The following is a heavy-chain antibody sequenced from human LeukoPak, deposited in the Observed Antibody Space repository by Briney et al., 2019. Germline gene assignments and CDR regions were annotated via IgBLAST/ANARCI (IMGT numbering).Heavy chain of an antibody. CDR2: IYYSGST. CDR1: GGSISSYY. J-gene: IGHJ3*02. V-gene: IGHV4-59*01. Sequence: PSETLSLTCTVSGGSISSYYWSWIRQPPGKGLEWIGYIYYSGSTNYNPSLKSRVTISVDTSENQFSLKLSSVTAADTAVYYCASKGTAVNAFDIWGQGTMVTVSS. D-gene: IGHD2-21*02. CDR3: ASKGTAVNAFDI.